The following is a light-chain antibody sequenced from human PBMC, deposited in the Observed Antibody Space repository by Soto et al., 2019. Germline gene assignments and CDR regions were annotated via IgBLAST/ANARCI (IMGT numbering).Light chain of an antibody. Sequence: QYALTQPASVSGSPGQSITISCTGTSSDIGAYNFVSWYQQSPGKAPQLVIYGVSNRPSGVSYRFSGSKSGNTASLTISGLQAEDEGDYYCSSFTSTSPLAVFGPGTKVTVL. CDR1: SSDIGAYNF. V-gene: IGLV2-14*01. J-gene: IGLJ1*01. CDR2: GVS. CDR3: SSFTSTSPLAV.